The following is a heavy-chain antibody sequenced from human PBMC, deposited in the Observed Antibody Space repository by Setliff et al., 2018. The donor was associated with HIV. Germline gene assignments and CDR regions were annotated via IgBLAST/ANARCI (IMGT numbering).Heavy chain of an antibody. V-gene: IGHV1-46*03. D-gene: IGHD2-15*01. Sequence: ASVKVSCKASGYTFTSYYIHWVRQAPGQGLEWMGRINPRGGSTSYAHKFQGRVTITADKSTTTTYMELSSLRSDDTAIYYCARDFHVLGYCSADSCPYDASDVWGQGTMVTVSS. J-gene: IGHJ3*01. CDR3: ARDFHVLGYCSADSCPYDASDV. CDR2: INPRGGST. CDR1: GYTFTSYY.